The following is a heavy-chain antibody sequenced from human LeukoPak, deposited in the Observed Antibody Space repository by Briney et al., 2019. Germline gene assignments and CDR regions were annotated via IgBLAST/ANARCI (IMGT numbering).Heavy chain of an antibody. V-gene: IGHV3-74*01. D-gene: IGHD5-24*01. CDR3: AKGVEMATIFDFGKTSSYYFDY. CDR2: VNSDGSGT. CDR1: GFTFSRYS. Sequence: PGGSLRLSCAASGFTFSRYSMHWVRQAPGKGLVWVSHVNSDGSGTDYADSVKGRFTISRDNAKNTLYLQMNSLRAEDTAVYYCAKGVEMATIFDFGKTSSYYFDYWGQGTLVTVSS. J-gene: IGHJ4*02.